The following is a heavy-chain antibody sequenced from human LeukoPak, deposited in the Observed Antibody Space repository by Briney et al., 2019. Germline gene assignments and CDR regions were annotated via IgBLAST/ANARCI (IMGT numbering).Heavy chain of an antibody. CDR1: GGSISSHY. D-gene: IGHD3-3*01. CDR3: ARGSFWSGYPPSNYFDY. CDR2: IYYSGST. V-gene: IGHV4-59*11. Sequence: SETLSLTCTVSGGSISSHYWSWIRQPPRQGLEWIGYIYYSGSTKYNPSLKSRVTISVDTSRNQFSLKLSSVTAADTAVYYCARGSFWSGYPPSNYFDYWGQGALVTVSS. J-gene: IGHJ4*02.